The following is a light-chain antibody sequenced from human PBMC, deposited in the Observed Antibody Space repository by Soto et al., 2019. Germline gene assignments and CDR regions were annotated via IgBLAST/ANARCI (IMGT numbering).Light chain of an antibody. CDR1: QSVSSQY. CDR3: QQYGSSLFT. J-gene: IGKJ3*01. V-gene: IGKV3-20*01. CDR2: GTS. Sequence: EIVLTQSPGTLSLSPGERATLSCRASQSVSSQYLAWYQQKPGQAPRVLIYGTSIRASDVPERFSGGGSGTDFTLTITRLEPEDFAVYYCQQYGSSLFTFGPGTKVDFK.